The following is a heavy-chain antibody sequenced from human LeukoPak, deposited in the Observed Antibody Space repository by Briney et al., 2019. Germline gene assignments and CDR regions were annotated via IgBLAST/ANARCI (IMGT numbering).Heavy chain of an antibody. CDR2: ISSSSSYI. J-gene: IGHJ6*03. CDR1: GFTLSNYW. Sequence: GGSLRLSCAGSGFTLSNYWMHWVRQGPGKGLAWVSSISSSSSYIYYADSVKGRFTISRDNAKNSLYLQMNSLRAEDTAVYYCARDEGYTGYYYMDVWGKGTTVTVSS. CDR3: ARDEGYTGYYYMDV. V-gene: IGHV3-21*01. D-gene: IGHD5-12*01.